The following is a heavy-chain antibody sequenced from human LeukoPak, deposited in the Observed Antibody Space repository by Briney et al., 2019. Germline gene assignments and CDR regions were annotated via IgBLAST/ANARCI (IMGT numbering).Heavy chain of an antibody. CDR1: GGTFSSYA. J-gene: IGHJ6*02. V-gene: IGHV1-69*04. D-gene: IGHD6-13*01. Sequence: GASVKVSCKASGGTFSSYAISWVRQAPGQGLEWMGRIIPILGIANYAQKFQGRVTITADKSTSTAYMELSSLRSEDTAVYYCARAIAAAGLDYYYYYGMDVWDQGTTVTVSS. CDR2: IIPILGIA. CDR3: ARAIAAAGLDYYYYYGMDV.